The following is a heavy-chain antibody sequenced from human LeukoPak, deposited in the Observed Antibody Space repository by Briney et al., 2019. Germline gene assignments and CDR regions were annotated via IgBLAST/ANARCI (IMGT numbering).Heavy chain of an antibody. CDR1: GYTFTGYY. V-gene: IGHV1-2*02. CDR2: INPNSGGT. D-gene: IGHD3-22*01. Sequence: VASVKVSCKASGYTFTGYYMHWVRQAPGQGLEWMGWINPNSGGTNYAQKFQGRVTMTRDTSISTAYMELSRLRSDDTAVYYCARDPQYYYDSKNAFDIWGQGTMVTVSS. CDR3: ARDPQYYYDSKNAFDI. J-gene: IGHJ3*02.